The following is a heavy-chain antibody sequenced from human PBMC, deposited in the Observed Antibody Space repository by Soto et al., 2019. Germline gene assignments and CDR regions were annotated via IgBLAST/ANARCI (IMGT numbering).Heavy chain of an antibody. Sequence: ASVKVSCKASGYTFTSYDINWVRQATGRGLEWMGWMNPNSGNTGYAQKFQGRVTMTRNTSISTAYMELSSLRAEDTAVYYCARVDGSGYAWVDSWGQGTLVTVS. CDR3: ARVDGSGYAWVDS. J-gene: IGHJ4*02. CDR2: MNPNSGNT. CDR1: GYTFTSYD. V-gene: IGHV1-8*01. D-gene: IGHD5-12*01.